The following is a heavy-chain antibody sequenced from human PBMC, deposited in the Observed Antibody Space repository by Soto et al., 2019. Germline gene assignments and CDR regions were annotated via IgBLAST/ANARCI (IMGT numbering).Heavy chain of an antibody. V-gene: IGHV3-15*07. CDR1: GFTFSNAW. CDR3: TTADFNYYGSGSYYYYYYGMDV. D-gene: IGHD3-10*01. CDR2: IKSKTDGGTT. J-gene: IGHJ6*02. Sequence: EVQLVESGGGLVKPGGSLILSCAASGFTFSNAWMNWVRQAPGKGLEWVGRIKSKTDGGTTDYAAPVKGRFTISRDDSKNTLYLQMNSLKTEDTAVYYCTTADFNYYGSGSYYYYYYGMDVWGQGTTVTVSS.